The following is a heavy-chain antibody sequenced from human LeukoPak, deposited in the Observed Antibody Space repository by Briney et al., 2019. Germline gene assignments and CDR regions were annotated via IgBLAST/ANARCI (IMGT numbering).Heavy chain of an antibody. J-gene: IGHJ4*02. CDR1: GGTFSSYA. V-gene: IGHV1-69*05. D-gene: IGHD3-22*01. Sequence: SVKVSCKASGGTFSSYAISWVRQAPGQGLEWMGGINPIFGTANYAQKFQGRVTITTDESTSTAYMELSSLRSEDTAVYYCAINNYYDSSGLLGYWGQGTLVTVSS. CDR3: AINNYYDSSGLLGY. CDR2: INPIFGTA.